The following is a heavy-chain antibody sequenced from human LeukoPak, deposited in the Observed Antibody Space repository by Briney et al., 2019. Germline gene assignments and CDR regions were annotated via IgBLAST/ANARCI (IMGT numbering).Heavy chain of an antibody. J-gene: IGHJ3*02. CDR3: AKSIRGVVITTNDAFDI. D-gene: IGHD3-22*01. Sequence: GGSMRLSCAASGFTFSSYAMSWVRQAPGKGLEWVSAISGSGGSTYYADSVKGRFTISRDNSKNTLYLQMNSLRAEDTAVYYCAKSIRGVVITTNDAFDIWGQGTMVTVSS. CDR2: ISGSGGST. V-gene: IGHV3-23*01. CDR1: GFTFSSYA.